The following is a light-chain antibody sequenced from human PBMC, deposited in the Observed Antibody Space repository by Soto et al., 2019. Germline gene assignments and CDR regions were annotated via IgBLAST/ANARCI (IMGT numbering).Light chain of an antibody. V-gene: IGKV1-39*01. CDR3: QQTYTIPFA. CDR2: GAS. CDR1: QTIDNY. Sequence: DMQMTQSPSSLSASVGDRVTITCRPSQTIDNYLNWYQHKPGKAPKLLIYGASTLQSGVSSRVTGSASGTDFTLTIDNLQAEDFATYYCQQTYTIPFAFGQGTKLEI. J-gene: IGKJ2*01.